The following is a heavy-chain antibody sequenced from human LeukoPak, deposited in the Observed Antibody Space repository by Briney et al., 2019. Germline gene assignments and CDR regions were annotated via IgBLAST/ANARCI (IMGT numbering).Heavy chain of an antibody. Sequence: GASVKVSCKASGGTFSSYAISWVRQAPGQGLEWMGGIIPIFGTANYAPKFQGRVTITTDESTSTAYMELSSLRSEDTAVYYCARVGFSKFYHHMDVWGKGTTVTVSS. CDR3: ARVGFSKFYHHMDV. V-gene: IGHV1-69*05. CDR1: GGTFSSYA. CDR2: IIPIFGTA. J-gene: IGHJ6*03. D-gene: IGHD4-11*01.